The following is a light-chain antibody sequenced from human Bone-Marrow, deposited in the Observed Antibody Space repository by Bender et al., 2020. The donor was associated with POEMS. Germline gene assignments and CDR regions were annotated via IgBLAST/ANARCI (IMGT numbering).Light chain of an antibody. J-gene: IGLJ3*02. V-gene: IGLV1-44*01. CDR2: NNS. CDR3: ATCDDSLNGWV. CDR1: SSKFGSYP. Sequence: QSLLTQPPSASGTPGQMVTISCSGSSSKFGSYPVNWYQQLPGAAPKLVIFNNSQRPSGVPDRFSGSNSGTSASLAISVLLSDDEADFYCATCDDSLNGWVFGGGTKLTVL.